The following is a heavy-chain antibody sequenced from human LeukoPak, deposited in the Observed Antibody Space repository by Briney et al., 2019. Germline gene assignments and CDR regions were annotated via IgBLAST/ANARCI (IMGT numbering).Heavy chain of an antibody. CDR1: GGSLSRGSYY. J-gene: IGHJ3*02. CDR2: IYTCGST. Sequence: SETLSLTRAVSGGSLSRGSYYWRWIRQPAGKGLEWLGRIYTCGSTNYNPSFKSRVTISVDKSKNQFYLKLSSLTAADTAVYYCARVGIAARGDAFDIWGQGTMVTVSS. D-gene: IGHD6-6*01. V-gene: IGHV4-61*02. CDR3: ARVGIAARGDAFDI.